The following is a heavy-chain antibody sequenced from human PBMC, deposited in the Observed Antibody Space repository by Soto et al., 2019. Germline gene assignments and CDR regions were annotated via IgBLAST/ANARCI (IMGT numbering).Heavy chain of an antibody. Sequence: ASVKVSCKASGYTFTGYYMHWVRQAPGQVRDGMVWINPNSGGTNYAQNFQGRVTMTRDTSISTAYIELSKLTADDTAVYYCSTQPTVCVDNWFDSWGQGTLVTVSS. J-gene: IGHJ5*01. D-gene: IGHD4-4*01. CDR2: INPNSGGT. CDR1: GYTFTGYY. CDR3: STQPTVCVDNWFDS. V-gene: IGHV1-2*02.